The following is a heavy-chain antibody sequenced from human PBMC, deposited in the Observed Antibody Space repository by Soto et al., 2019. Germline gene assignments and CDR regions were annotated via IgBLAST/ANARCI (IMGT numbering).Heavy chain of an antibody. D-gene: IGHD4-17*01. Sequence: QLQLQESGPGLVKPSETLSLTCTVSGGSITSSPYYWGWIRQPPGKGLEWIGTIYYRGTTYYNPSLKSRVTISVDTSKTQSALNLGSVTAADTPVFCGTRHIMSTVTTRYFDLWGRGTLVTVSS. J-gene: IGHJ2*01. CDR1: GGSITSSPYY. CDR2: IYYRGTT. V-gene: IGHV4-39*01. CDR3: TRHIMSTVTTRYFDL.